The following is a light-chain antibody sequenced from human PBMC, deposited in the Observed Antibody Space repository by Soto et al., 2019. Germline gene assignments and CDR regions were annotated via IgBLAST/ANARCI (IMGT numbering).Light chain of an antibody. Sequence: IAMSKSAATLSVSPGARATLSCRASQSVSSNLAWYQQKPGQAPRLLIYGASTRATGIPARFSGSGSGADFTLTISRLEPEDFAVYYCQHYINSPLTFGGGTKVDIK. V-gene: IGKV3-15*01. CDR2: GAS. CDR3: QHYINSPLT. J-gene: IGKJ4*01. CDR1: QSVSSN.